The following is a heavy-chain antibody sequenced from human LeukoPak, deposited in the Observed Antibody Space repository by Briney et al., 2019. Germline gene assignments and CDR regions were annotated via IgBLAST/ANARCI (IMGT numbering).Heavy chain of an antibody. CDR1: GYTFTSYG. Sequence: ASVKVSCKASGYTFTSYGISWVRQAPGQGLEWMGWISAYNGNTNYAQKLQGRVTMTTDTSTSTAYMELRSLRSDDTAVYYCATVSIYDSSGYPFDYWGQGTLVTVSS. D-gene: IGHD3-22*01. V-gene: IGHV1-18*01. CDR2: ISAYNGNT. J-gene: IGHJ4*02. CDR3: ATVSIYDSSGYPFDY.